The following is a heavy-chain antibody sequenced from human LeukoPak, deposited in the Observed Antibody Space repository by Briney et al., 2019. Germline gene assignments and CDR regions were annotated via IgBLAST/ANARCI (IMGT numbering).Heavy chain of an antibody. CDR2: MNPNSGNT. D-gene: IGHD4-17*01. J-gene: IGHJ6*02. V-gene: IGHV1-8*01. CDR3: ARQRTTVTTYPYYYYYGMDV. CDR1: GYTFTSYD. Sequence: ASVKVSCKASGYTFTSYDINWVRQATGQGLEWMGWMNPNSGNTSYAQKFQGRVTMTRNTSISTAHMELSSLRSEDTAVYYCARQRTTVTTYPYYYYYGMDVWGQGTTVTVSS.